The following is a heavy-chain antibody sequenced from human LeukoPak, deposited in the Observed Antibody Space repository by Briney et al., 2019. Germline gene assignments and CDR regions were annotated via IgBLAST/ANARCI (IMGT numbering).Heavy chain of an antibody. Sequence: NPSETLSLTCTVSGSSISSSSYYWGWIRQPPGKGLEWIGSIYYSGSTYYNPSLKSRVTISVDTSKNQFSPRLSSVTAADTAVYYCARRPYTSGWYYYFDYWGQGTLVTVSS. CDR2: IYYSGST. D-gene: IGHD6-19*01. V-gene: IGHV4-39*01. CDR3: ARRPYTSGWYYYFDY. CDR1: GSSISSSSYY. J-gene: IGHJ4*02.